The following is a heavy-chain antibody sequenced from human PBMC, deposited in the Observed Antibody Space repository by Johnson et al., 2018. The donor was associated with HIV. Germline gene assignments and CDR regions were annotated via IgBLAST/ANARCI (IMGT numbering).Heavy chain of an antibody. CDR3: ASAEGLTGRNAFDI. D-gene: IGHD1-20*01. CDR2: INWNGGST. Sequence: VQLVESGGGVVRPGASLRLSCAASGFTFDDYGMSWVRQTPGKGLEWVAGINWNGGSTGSADSVKGRFTISRDNAKKSLRLQMNSLRAEDTAVYYCASAEGLTGRNAFDIWGQGTMVTVSS. J-gene: IGHJ3*02. CDR1: GFTFDDYG. V-gene: IGHV3-20*04.